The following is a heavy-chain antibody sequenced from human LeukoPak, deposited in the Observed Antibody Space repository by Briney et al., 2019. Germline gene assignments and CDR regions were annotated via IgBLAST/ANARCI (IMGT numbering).Heavy chain of an antibody. V-gene: IGHV4-38-2*02. D-gene: IGHD3-3*01. Sequence: SETLSLTCTVSGYSISSGYYWSWIRQPPGKGLEWIGSIYHSGTTYYNSSLKSRVTISVDTSKNQFSLKLSSVTAADTAVYYCASGNYDFWSGYPGWFDPWGQGTLVTVSS. CDR1: GYSISSGYY. CDR2: IYHSGTT. CDR3: ASGNYDFWSGYPGWFDP. J-gene: IGHJ5*02.